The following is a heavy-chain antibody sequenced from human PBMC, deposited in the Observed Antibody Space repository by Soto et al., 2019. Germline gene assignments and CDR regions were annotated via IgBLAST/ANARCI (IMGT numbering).Heavy chain of an antibody. D-gene: IGHD1-20*01. CDR2: ISYDGSNK. CDR1: RVIFSSSV. Sequence: SPSISCAASRVIFSSSVMAGSFKAKGKGLEWVAVISYDGSNKYYADSVKGRFTISRDNSKNTLYLQMNSLRAEDTAVYYCARDKAYNWNPGEDYYGMDVWGQGTTVTVSS. V-gene: IGHV3-30-3*01. CDR3: ARDKAYNWNPGEDYYGMDV. J-gene: IGHJ6*02.